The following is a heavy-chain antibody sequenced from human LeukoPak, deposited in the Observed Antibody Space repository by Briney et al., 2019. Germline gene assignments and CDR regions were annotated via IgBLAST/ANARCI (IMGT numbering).Heavy chain of an antibody. CDR2: ISGSGDST. Sequence: GGSLRLSCAASGFTFSNYAMTWVRQAPVKGLEWVSGISGSGDSTYYADSVKGRFTISRDNSKNTLYLQMNSLRAEDTAVYYCAKVPLYDFWSGYYTDYYYGMDVWGQGTTVTVSS. CDR3: AKVPLYDFWSGYYTDYYYGMDV. V-gene: IGHV3-23*01. D-gene: IGHD3-3*01. J-gene: IGHJ6*02. CDR1: GFTFSNYA.